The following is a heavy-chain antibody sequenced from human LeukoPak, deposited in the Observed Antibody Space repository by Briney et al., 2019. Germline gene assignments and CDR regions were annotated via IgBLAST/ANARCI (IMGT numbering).Heavy chain of an antibody. CDR2: ISNYNGNT. D-gene: IGHD4-17*01. V-gene: IGHV1-18*01. Sequence: GASVKVSCKASGYSFVLYGISRVRQAPGQGPEWMRWISNYNGNTKYAQKFQGRVTMTTDTSTSTAYMELRSLRSDDTAVYYCARDEDYGIFVSIDYWGQGTLDTVSS. CDR1: GYSFVLYG. CDR3: ARDEDYGIFVSIDY. J-gene: IGHJ4*02.